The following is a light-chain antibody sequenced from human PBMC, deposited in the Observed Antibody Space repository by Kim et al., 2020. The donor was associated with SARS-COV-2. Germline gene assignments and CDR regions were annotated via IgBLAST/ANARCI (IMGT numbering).Light chain of an antibody. J-gene: IGKJ2*01. CDR1: HSVSNN. CDR3: HQYNDWPPGDT. Sequence: SPGERATPSCRASHSVSNNLALYHLKPGQAPRLLIYGASTRATGTPARFSASGSGTDFTLTVSSLQSEDFAVYYCHQYNDWPPGDTFGQGTKLEI. CDR2: GAS. V-gene: IGKV3-15*01.